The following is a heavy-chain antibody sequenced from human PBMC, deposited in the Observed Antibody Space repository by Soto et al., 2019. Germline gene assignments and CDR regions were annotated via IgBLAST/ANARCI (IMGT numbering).Heavy chain of an antibody. Sequence: QVQLVQSGAEEKKPGASVKVSCKASGYTFTSYAMHWVRQAPGQRLEWMGWINAGNGNTKYSQKFQGRVTITRDTSAGTAYMELRSLRSEDTAVYYCARDPESVMYYDFWSGYWFDPWGQGTRVTVSS. V-gene: IGHV1-3*05. D-gene: IGHD3-3*01. CDR1: GYTFTSYA. J-gene: IGHJ5*02. CDR3: ARDPESVMYYDFWSGYWFDP. CDR2: INAGNGNT.